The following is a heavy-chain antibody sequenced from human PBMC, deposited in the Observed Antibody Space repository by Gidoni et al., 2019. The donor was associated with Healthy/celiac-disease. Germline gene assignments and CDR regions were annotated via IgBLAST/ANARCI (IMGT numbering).Heavy chain of an antibody. J-gene: IGHJ3*02. Sequence: EVQLVQSGAEVKKHGESMKISCKGSGYSFTSYWIGWVRQMPGKGLEWMGIIYPCDSDTIYRPSFQGQVTISADKSISTAYLQWSSLKASDTAMYYCARPSLHDAFDIWGQGTMVTVSS. V-gene: IGHV5-51*01. CDR3: ARPSLHDAFDI. CDR1: GYSFTSYW. CDR2: IYPCDSDT.